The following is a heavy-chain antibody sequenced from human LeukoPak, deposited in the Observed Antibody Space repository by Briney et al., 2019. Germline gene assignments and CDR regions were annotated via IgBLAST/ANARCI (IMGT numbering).Heavy chain of an antibody. CDR3: ARVLRYCSGGNCYSGGLGYMDV. Sequence: LSLTCDVYGGSFSGFSWSWIRQAPGKGLEWVSSISRSGSTKYYADSVKGRFTISRDNAKNSLFLQMNSLRAEDTAVYYCARVLRYCSGGNCYSGGLGYMDVWGKGTTVTISS. CDR2: ISRSGSTK. J-gene: IGHJ6*03. V-gene: IGHV3-11*01. CDR1: GGSFSGFS. D-gene: IGHD2-15*01.